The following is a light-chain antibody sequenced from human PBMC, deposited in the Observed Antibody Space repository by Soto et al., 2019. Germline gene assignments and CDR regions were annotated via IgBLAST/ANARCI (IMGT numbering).Light chain of an antibody. CDR3: QQRSNWPST. CDR1: QSVSGY. V-gene: IGKV3-11*01. Sequence: EIVLTQSPATLSLSPGNRATLSCRASQSVSGYLAWYQQKPGQAPRLLIYDASNRATGIQARFSGSGSGTELSLTSTNLEPEDFAVYYCQQRSNWPSTFGGGTKVEI. J-gene: IGKJ4*01. CDR2: DAS.